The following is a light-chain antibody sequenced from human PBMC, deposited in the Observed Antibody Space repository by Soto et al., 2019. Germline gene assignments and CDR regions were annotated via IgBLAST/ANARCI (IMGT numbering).Light chain of an antibody. CDR1: QSLLHRDGKTY. J-gene: IGKJ5*01. V-gene: IGKV2D-29*01. Sequence: DIVMTPTPLSLSVTPGHPASISCKSSQSLLHRDGKTYFYWSLQKPGQPPQLLISEVPNRLSGGPDRFRGSGSGTDFTLKSRRVEAEDVGVYYCMQRTQLPSITFGQGTRLESK. CDR2: EVP. CDR3: MQRTQLPSIT.